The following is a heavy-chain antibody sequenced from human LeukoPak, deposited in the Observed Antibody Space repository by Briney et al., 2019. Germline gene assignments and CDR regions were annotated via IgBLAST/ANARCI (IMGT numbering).Heavy chain of an antibody. CDR1: GFTFSSYA. J-gene: IGHJ4*02. CDR3: AKDHASSGWYAYYFDY. Sequence: GGSLRLSCAASGFTFSSYAMSWVRQAPGKGLEWVSAISGSGGSTYYADSVKGRFTISRDNSKNTLYLQMNSLRAEDTAGYYCAKDHASSGWYAYYFDYWGQGTLVTVSS. CDR2: ISGSGGST. D-gene: IGHD6-19*01. V-gene: IGHV3-23*01.